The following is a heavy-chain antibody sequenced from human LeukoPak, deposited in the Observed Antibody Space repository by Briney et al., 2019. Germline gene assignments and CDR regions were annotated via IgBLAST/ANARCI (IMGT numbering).Heavy chain of an antibody. J-gene: IGHJ4*02. Sequence: ASETLSLTCTASGGSIRSSSYYWGWIRQPPGKGLEWIGSIYYSGSTYYNPSLKSRVTISVDTSKNQFSLKLSSVTAADTAVYYCAKVRRELHYFDYWGQGTLVTVSS. CDR2: IYYSGST. CDR1: GGSIRSSSYY. V-gene: IGHV4-39*07. CDR3: AKVRRELHYFDY. D-gene: IGHD1-26*01.